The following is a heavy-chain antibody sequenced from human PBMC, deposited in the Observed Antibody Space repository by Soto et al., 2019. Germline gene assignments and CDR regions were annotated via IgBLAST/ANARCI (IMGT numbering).Heavy chain of an antibody. D-gene: IGHD2-8*02. Sequence: ASVKVSCKASGYTFTSSYIHWVRQAPGQGFEWMGIIDPSGGGTSYSQKLQGRVTLTRDTSTRTIYMELNSLRSEDTAVYYCARGPGASGLDVWGQGTTVTVSS. V-gene: IGHV1-46*01. CDR3: ARGPGASGLDV. J-gene: IGHJ6*02. CDR1: GYTFTSSY. CDR2: IDPSGGGT.